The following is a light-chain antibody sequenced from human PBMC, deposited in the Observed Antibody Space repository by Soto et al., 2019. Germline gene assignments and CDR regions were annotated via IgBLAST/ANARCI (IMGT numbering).Light chain of an antibody. J-gene: IGKJ2*01. CDR1: QGIRNY. Sequence: IQLTQSPSSLSASVGDRVTITCRASQGIRNYLAWYQQKPGKAPNLLIYLASTLQGGVPSRFSGSGSGTEFSLTISSLQPEDVATYYCQQRSNWPPEYTFGQGTKLEIK. CDR3: QQRSNWPPEYT. V-gene: IGKV1-9*01. CDR2: LAS.